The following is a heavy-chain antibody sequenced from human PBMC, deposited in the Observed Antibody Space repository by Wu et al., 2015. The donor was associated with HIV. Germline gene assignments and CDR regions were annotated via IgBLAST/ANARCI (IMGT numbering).Heavy chain of an antibody. Sequence: VQLVQSGAEVKKPGASVKVSCKASGYTFTSYGISWVRQAPGQGLEWMGWISAYNGNTNYAQKLQGRVTMTTDTSTSTAYMELRSLRSDDTAVYYCARPVGATAGYYYYYGMDVWGQGTTVTVSS. CDR1: GYTFTSYG. J-gene: IGHJ6*02. D-gene: IGHD1-26*01. CDR3: ARPVGATAGYYYYYGMDV. V-gene: IGHV1-18*01. CDR2: ISAYNGNT.